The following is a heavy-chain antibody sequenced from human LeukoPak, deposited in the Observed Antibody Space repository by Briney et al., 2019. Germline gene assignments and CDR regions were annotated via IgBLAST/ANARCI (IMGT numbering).Heavy chain of an antibody. D-gene: IGHD2-2*01. Sequence: PSETLSLTCTVSGDSISTTNSYRGWIRQPPGKGLEWIGRIYTSGSTNYNPSLKSRVTMSVDTSKNQFSLKLSSVTAADTAVYYCARAPRGDIVVVPAAYYGAFDIWGQGTMVTVSS. CDR3: ARAPRGDIVVVPAAYYGAFDI. CDR2: IYTSGST. CDR1: GDSISTTNSY. V-gene: IGHV4-39*07. J-gene: IGHJ3*02.